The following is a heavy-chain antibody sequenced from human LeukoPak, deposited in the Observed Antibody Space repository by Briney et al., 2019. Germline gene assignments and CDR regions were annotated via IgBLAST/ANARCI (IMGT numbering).Heavy chain of an antibody. CDR1: GFTFSDYY. D-gene: IGHD5-24*01. CDR3: ARGRDGYKY. CDR2: ISSRGKTT. Sequence: GGSLRLSCAASGFTFSDYYMSWIRQAPGKGLEWLSYISSRGKTTHFADSVKGRFSVSRDNTNNTLYVQMNSLRAEDTAVYFCARGRDGYKYWGQGTLVTVSS. J-gene: IGHJ4*02. V-gene: IGHV3-11*01.